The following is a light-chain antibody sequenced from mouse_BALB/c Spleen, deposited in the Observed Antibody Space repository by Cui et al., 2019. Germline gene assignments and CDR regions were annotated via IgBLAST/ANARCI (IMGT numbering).Light chain of an antibody. CDR3: HQWGSYGT. V-gene: IGKV4-80*01. CDR2: STS. CDR1: SSVSY. Sequence: QIVLTQSPAIMSASLGEEITLTCSASSSVSYMHWYQQKSGTSPKLLIYSTSNLASGVPSRFSGSGSGTFYSLTSSSVEAEDAADYYCHQWGSYGTFGGGTKLEIK. J-gene: IGKJ1*01.